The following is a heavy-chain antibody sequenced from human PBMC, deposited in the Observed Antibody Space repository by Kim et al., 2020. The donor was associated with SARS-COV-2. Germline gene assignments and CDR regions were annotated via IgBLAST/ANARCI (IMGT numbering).Heavy chain of an antibody. Sequence: SETLSLTCAVYGGSFSGYYWSWIRQPPGKGLEWIGEINHSGSTNYNPSLKSRVTISVDTSKNQFSLKLSSVTAADTAVYYCASLQVAGLYWGQGTLVTVSS. J-gene: IGHJ4*02. V-gene: IGHV4-34*01. CDR1: GGSFSGYY. D-gene: IGHD6-19*01. CDR3: ASLQVAGLY. CDR2: INHSGST.